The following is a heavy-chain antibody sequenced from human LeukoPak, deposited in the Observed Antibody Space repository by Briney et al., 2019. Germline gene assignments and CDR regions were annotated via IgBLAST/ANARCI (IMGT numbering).Heavy chain of an antibody. V-gene: IGHV4-4*07. CDR1: GGSVSNYY. J-gene: IGHJ6*02. D-gene: IGHD2-8*01. Sequence: SETLSVTCSVSGGSVSNYYWSWLRQPAGKGLEWIGRIYPSGTTHYNPSLKSRVTISVDTSKNQFSLKLSSVTAADTAVYYCARWYCTNGVCNLNYYGMDVWGQGTTVTVSS. CDR2: IYPSGTT. CDR3: ARWYCTNGVCNLNYYGMDV.